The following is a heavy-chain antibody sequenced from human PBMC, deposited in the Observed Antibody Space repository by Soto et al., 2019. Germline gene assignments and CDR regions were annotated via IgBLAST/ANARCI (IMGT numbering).Heavy chain of an antibody. V-gene: IGHV3-73*01. D-gene: IGHD3-16*02. Sequence: EVQVVESGGGLVQPGGSLKLSCAASGFTFSASAMHWVRQASGKGLEWVGRIRSKANSYATAYAASVKGRFTISRDDSKNTAYLHMNSLKTEDTAVYYWTRHLSDYWGQGTLVTVSS. J-gene: IGHJ4*02. CDR2: IRSKANSYAT. CDR1: GFTFSASA. CDR3: TRHLSDY.